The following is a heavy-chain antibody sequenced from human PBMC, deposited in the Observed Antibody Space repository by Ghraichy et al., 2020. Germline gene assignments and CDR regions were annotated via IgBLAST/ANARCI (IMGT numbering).Heavy chain of an antibody. CDR2: RSKVYGATP. V-gene: IGHV3-49*02. CDR3: TRGSLEQGSYFFDY. Sequence: RSKVYGATPEYAASVKGRFSISRDDFDSIVYLQMNNLKTEDTAVYYCTRGSLEQGSYFFDYWGHGTLVTVSS. J-gene: IGHJ4*01. D-gene: IGHD3-10*01.